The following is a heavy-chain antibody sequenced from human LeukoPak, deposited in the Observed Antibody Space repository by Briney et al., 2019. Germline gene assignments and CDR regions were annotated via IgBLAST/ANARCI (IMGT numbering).Heavy chain of an antibody. Sequence: SETLSLTCTVSGGSISSYYWSWIRQPAGKGLEWIGRIYTSGSTTYNPSLKSRVTMSVDTSKSQFSLNLMSVTAADTAVYYCTRDTGTTGEVKFDPWGQGTLVTVAS. D-gene: IGHD4-17*01. CDR1: GGSISSYY. CDR2: IYTSGST. V-gene: IGHV4-4*07. CDR3: TRDTGTTGEVKFDP. J-gene: IGHJ5*02.